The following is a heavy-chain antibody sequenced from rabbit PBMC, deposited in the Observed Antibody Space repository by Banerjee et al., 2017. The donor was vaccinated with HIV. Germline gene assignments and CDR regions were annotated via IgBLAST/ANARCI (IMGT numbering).Heavy chain of an antibody. Sequence: QQLEESGGDLVKPGASLTLTCKVSGIDFSSYYDMCWVRQAPGKGLEWIGTIYSGDGRTYYASWAKGRFTISKTSSTTVTLQMTSLTAADTATYFCVRGSDYAGGGYAFNLWGPGTLVTV. CDR2: IYSGDGRT. CDR3: VRGSDYAGGGYAFNL. V-gene: IGHV1S40*01. D-gene: IGHD8-1*01. J-gene: IGHJ4*01. CDR1: GIDFSSYYD.